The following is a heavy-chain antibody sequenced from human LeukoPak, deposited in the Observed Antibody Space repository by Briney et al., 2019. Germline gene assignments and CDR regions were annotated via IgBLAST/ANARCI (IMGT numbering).Heavy chain of an antibody. V-gene: IGHV4-39*01. CDR2: IYYSGST. CDR1: GGSLSSSSYY. CDR3: ASRTRYSGSYLTFDY. D-gene: IGHD1-26*01. Sequence: SETLSLTCTVSGGSLSSSSYYWGWIRQPPGKGLEWIGSIYYSGSTYYNPSLKSRVTISVDTSKNQFSLKLSSVTAADTAVYYCASRTRYSGSYLTFDYWGQGTLVTVSS. J-gene: IGHJ4*02.